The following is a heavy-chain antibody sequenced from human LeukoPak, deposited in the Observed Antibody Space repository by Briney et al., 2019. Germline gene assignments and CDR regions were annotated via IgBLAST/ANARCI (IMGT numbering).Heavy chain of an antibody. J-gene: IGHJ3*02. CDR2: INHSGST. V-gene: IGHV4-30-2*01. CDR1: GGSISSGGYS. CDR3: ARVGGSPLYYYDSTETDAFDI. Sequence: PSQTLSLTCAVSGGSISSGGYSWSWIRQPPGQGLEWIGEINHSGSTNYNPSLKSRVTISVDTSKNQFSLKLSSVTAADTAVYYCARVGGSPLYYYDSTETDAFDIWGQGTMVTVSS. D-gene: IGHD3-22*01.